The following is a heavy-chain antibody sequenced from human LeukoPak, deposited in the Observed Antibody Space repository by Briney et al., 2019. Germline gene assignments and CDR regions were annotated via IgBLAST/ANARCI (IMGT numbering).Heavy chain of an antibody. V-gene: IGHV3-15*01. D-gene: IGHD3-10*01. CDR3: TTASDTLLWFGELVSDAFAI. J-gene: IGHJ3*02. CDR1: GFTFSNDW. Sequence: GGSLRLSCAASGFTFSNDWMSWVRQAPGKGLEWVGRIKSKTDGGTTDYAAPVKGRFTISRDDSKNTLYLQMNSLKAEATAVYYCTTASDTLLWFGELVSDAFAIWGQGTMVTVSS. CDR2: IKSKTDGGTT.